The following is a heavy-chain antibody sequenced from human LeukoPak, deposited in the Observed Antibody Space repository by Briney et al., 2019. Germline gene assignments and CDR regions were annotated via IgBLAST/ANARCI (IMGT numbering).Heavy chain of an antibody. CDR3: AKQDIRSSAWYD. Sequence: GGSLRLSCAASGFTFSSYSMHWVRQAPGQGLEWVSAISDSGGNTYYVDSVKGRFTISRDNSKNTLYLQMNSLRAEDTAVYYCAKQDIRSSAWYDWGQGTLVTVSS. D-gene: IGHD6-19*01. V-gene: IGHV3-23*01. CDR2: ISDSGGNT. CDR1: GFTFSSYS. J-gene: IGHJ4*02.